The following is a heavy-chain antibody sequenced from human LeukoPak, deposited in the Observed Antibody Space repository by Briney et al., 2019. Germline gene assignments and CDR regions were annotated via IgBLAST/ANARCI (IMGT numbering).Heavy chain of an antibody. D-gene: IGHD3-3*01. CDR3: ARDRQDLWSGYPKYYFDY. V-gene: IGHV3-33*01. J-gene: IGHJ4*02. CDR2: IWYDGSNK. CDR1: GFTFSSYG. Sequence: PGRSLRLSCVASGFTFSSYGVPWVRQAPGKGLEWVAVIWYDGSNKYYADSVKGRFTISRDNPKNTLYLQMNSLRAEDTAVYYCARDRQDLWSGYPKYYFDYWGQGTLVTVSS.